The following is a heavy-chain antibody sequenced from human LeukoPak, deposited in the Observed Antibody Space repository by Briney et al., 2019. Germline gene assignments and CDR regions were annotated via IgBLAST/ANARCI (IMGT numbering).Heavy chain of an antibody. CDR1: GDSISNSDYY. CDR2: IYYSGST. V-gene: IGHV4-39*01. Sequence: SEALSLTCTVSGDSISNSDYYWGWIRQPPGKGLEWIGSIYYSGSTYYNPSLKSRVTISVDTSKNQFSLKLSSVTAADTAVYYCARGADITMIVLDYWGQGTLVTVSS. CDR3: ARGADITMIVLDY. J-gene: IGHJ4*02. D-gene: IGHD3-22*01.